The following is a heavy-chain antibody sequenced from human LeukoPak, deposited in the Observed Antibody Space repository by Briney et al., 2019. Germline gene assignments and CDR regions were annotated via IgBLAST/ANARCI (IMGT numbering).Heavy chain of an antibody. CDR2: INPGGSSI. D-gene: IGHD1-14*01. CDR3: ARSNQADDY. V-gene: IGHV3-74*01. CDR1: GFTLSSYW. J-gene: IGHJ4*02. Sequence: GGSLRLSCAASGFTLSSYWMPWVGQVPGKGLVWVARINPGGSSITYADSVKGRFTISRDNAKNTLYLQMDSLRAEDTGVYYCARSNQADDYWGQGTLVTVSS.